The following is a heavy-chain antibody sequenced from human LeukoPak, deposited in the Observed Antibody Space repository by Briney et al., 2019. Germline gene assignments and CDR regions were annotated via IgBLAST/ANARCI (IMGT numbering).Heavy chain of an antibody. CDR2: IKSKTDGGTT. V-gene: IGHV3-15*01. CDR1: GFTFSNAW. D-gene: IGHD2-15*01. Sequence: PGGSLRLSCAASGFTFSNAWMSRVRQAPGKGLEWVGRIKSKTDGGTTDYAAPVKGRFTISRDDSKNTLYLQMNSLKTEDTAVYYCTTAPWGYCSGGSCYGWPFWGQGTLVTVSS. J-gene: IGHJ4*02. CDR3: TTAPWGYCSGGSCYGWPF.